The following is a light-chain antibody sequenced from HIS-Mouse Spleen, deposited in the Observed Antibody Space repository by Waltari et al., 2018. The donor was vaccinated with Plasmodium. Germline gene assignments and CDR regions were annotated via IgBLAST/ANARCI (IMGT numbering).Light chain of an antibody. CDR1: SSDVGGYNY. J-gene: IGLJ3*02. CDR2: DVS. V-gene: IGLV2-14*03. CDR3: SSYTSSSTLV. Sequence: QSALTQPASVSGSPGQSITISCTGTSSDVGGYNYVSWYQQLHGKAPKLMIYDVSNRPSVVSNRFSGPKSGNAASLTISGLQAEDEADYYCSSYTSSSTLVFGGGTKLTVL.